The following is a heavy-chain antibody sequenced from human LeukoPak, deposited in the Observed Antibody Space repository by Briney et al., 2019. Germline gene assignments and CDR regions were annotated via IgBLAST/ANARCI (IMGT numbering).Heavy chain of an antibody. D-gene: IGHD3-16*02. J-gene: IGHJ3*02. Sequence: PGGSLRLSCAASGFTFSSYAMNWVRQAPGKGLEWVSSISSSSSYIYYADSVKGRFTISRDNAKNSLYLQMNSLRAEDTAVYYCARGRRPRFMITFGGVIVSAFDIWGQGTMVTVSS. CDR2: ISSSSSYI. CDR3: ARGRRPRFMITFGGVIVSAFDI. CDR1: GFTFSSYA. V-gene: IGHV3-21*01.